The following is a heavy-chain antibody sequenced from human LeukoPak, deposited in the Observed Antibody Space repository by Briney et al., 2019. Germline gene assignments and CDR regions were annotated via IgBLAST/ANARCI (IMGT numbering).Heavy chain of an antibody. D-gene: IGHD2-2*01. Sequence: GGSLGLSCAASGFTFSSYGMHWVRQAPGKGLEWVAVISYDGSNKYYADSVKGRFTISRDNSKNTLYLQMNSLRAEDTAVYYCAKSVRGYCSSTSCWLDYWGQGTLVTVSS. CDR1: GFTFSSYG. CDR3: AKSVRGYCSSTSCWLDY. V-gene: IGHV3-30*18. CDR2: ISYDGSNK. J-gene: IGHJ4*02.